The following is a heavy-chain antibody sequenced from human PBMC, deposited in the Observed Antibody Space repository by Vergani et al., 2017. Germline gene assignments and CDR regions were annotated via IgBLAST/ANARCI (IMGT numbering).Heavy chain of an antibody. D-gene: IGHD5-18*01. V-gene: IGHV3-33*01. J-gene: IGHJ4*02. Sequence: QVQLVESGGGVVQPGRSLRLSCAASGFTFSSYGMHWVRQAPGKGLEWVAVIWYDGSNKYYADSVKGRFTISRDNSKNTLYLQMNSLRAEDTAVYYCARGSYTYSSEDYWGQGTLVTVSS. CDR2: IWYDGSNK. CDR3: ARGSYTYSSEDY. CDR1: GFTFSSYG.